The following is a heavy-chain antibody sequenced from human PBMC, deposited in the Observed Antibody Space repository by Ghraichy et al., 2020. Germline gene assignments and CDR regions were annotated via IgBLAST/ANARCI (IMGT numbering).Heavy chain of an antibody. V-gene: IGHV4-39*01. CDR1: GGSISGSSLY. Sequence: SETLSLTCIVSGGSISGSSLYWGWVRQPPGKDLEWIGSIRHSGDTYHNPSLKSRVTISVDTSKNQFSLKVTSVTAADTAIYYCVSDSGRWKIDYWGQGTLVTVSS. CDR3: VSDSGRWKIDY. CDR2: IRHSGDT. J-gene: IGHJ4*02. D-gene: IGHD5-12*01.